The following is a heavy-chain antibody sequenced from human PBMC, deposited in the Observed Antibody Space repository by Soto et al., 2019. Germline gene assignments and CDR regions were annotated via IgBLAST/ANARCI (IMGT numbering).Heavy chain of an antibody. J-gene: IGHJ4*02. CDR3: ARDAVAGNIFYY. CDR2: INPNSGGT. V-gene: IGHV1-2*04. D-gene: IGHD6-19*01. Sequence: GASVKVSCKASGYTFTGYYMHWVRQAPGQGLEWMGWINPNSGGTNYAQKFQGWVTMTRDTSVSTAYMELSRLRSDDTAVYYCARDAVAGNIFYYWGQGTLVTVSS. CDR1: GYTFTGYY.